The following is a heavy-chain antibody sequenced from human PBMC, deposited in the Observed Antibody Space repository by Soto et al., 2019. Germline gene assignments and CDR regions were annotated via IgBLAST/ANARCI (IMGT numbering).Heavy chain of an antibody. CDR3: ASQVGGDFDY. CDR1: GASISSGDYY. J-gene: IGHJ4*02. CDR2: IYYSGST. Sequence: VQLQESGPGLVKPSQTLSLTCTVSGASISSGDYYWTWIRQHPGKGLEWIGYIYYSGSTYFNPSLKSRVTISLDTSKNKFSLKLSSVTAADTAVYYWASQVGGDFDYWGQGTLVTVSS. V-gene: IGHV4-31*03. D-gene: IGHD3-10*01.